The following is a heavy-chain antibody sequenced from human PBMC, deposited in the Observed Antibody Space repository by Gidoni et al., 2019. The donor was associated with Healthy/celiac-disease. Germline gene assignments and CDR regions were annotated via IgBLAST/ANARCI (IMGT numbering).Heavy chain of an antibody. Sequence: QLQLQESGPGLVKPSETLSLTCTVSGGSISSRSYYWGWIRRPPGKGLEWIGSIYYSGSTYYNPSLKSRVTISVDTSKNQFSLKLSSVTAADTAVYYCASGRAVAGILGAFDIWGQGTMVTVSS. V-gene: IGHV4-39*01. J-gene: IGHJ3*02. CDR3: ASGRAVAGILGAFDI. CDR1: GGSISSRSYY. D-gene: IGHD6-19*01. CDR2: IYYSGST.